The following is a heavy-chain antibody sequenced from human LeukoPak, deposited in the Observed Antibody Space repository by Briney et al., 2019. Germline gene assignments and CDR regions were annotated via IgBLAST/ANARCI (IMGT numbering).Heavy chain of an antibody. CDR2: IYYSGST. V-gene: IGHV4-39*01. CDR1: GGSISSSSYY. J-gene: IGHJ5*02. Sequence: SETLSLTCTVSGGSISSSSYYWGWIRQPPGKGLEWIGSIYYSGSTYYNPSLKSRVTISVDTSKNQFSLKLSSVTAADTAVYYCARGPELISYDFWSGYYTCNWFDPWGQGTLVTVSS. CDR3: ARGPELISYDFWSGYYTCNWFDP. D-gene: IGHD3-3*01.